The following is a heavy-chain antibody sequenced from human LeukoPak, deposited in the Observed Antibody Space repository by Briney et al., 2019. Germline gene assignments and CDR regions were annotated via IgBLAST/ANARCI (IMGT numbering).Heavy chain of an antibody. Sequence: GGSLRLSCAAYGFTFSSYAMHWVRQAPGKGLEWVAVISYDGSNKYYADSVKGRFTISRDNSKNTLYLQMNSLRAEDTAVYYCARPREGYSGYDGPFDYWGQGTLVTVSS. V-gene: IGHV3-30-3*01. CDR2: ISYDGSNK. J-gene: IGHJ4*02. CDR1: GFTFSSYA. D-gene: IGHD5-12*01. CDR3: ARPREGYSGYDGPFDY.